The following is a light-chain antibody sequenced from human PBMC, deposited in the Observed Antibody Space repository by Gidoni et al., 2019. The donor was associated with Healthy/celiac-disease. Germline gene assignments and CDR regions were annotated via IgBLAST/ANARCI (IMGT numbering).Light chain of an antibody. CDR1: QGISSW. CDR3: QQANSFPVT. CDR2: AAS. J-gene: IGKJ4*01. V-gene: IGKV1-12*01. Sequence: DIQMTQPPSSVSASVGDRATITCRASQGISSWLDWYQQKPGKAPKLLIYAASSLQSGVPSRFSGSGSGTDFTLTISSLQPEDFATYYCQQANSFPVTFGGGTKVEIK.